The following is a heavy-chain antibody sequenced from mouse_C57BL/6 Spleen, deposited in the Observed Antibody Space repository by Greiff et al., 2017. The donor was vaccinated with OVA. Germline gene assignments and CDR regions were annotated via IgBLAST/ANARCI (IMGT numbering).Heavy chain of an antibody. D-gene: IGHD2-2*01. J-gene: IGHJ3*01. CDR1: GFSFNTYA. Sequence: EVKLVESGGGLVQPKGSLKLSCAASGFSFNTYAMNWVRQAPGKGLEWVARIRSKSNNYATYYADSVKDRFTISRDDSESMLYLQMNNLKTEDTAMDYCVRQGYDEGFAYWGQGTLVTVSA. CDR2: IRSKSNNYAT. V-gene: IGHV10-1*01. CDR3: VRQGYDEGFAY.